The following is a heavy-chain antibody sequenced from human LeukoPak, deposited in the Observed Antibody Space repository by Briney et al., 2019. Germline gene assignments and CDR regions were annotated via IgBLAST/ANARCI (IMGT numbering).Heavy chain of an antibody. J-gene: IGHJ5*02. V-gene: IGHV1-24*01. Sequence: ASVKVSCKVSGYTLTELSMHWVRQAPGKGLEWMGGFDPEDGETIYAQKFQGRVTMTRDTSISTAYMELRSLRSDDTAVYYCVRDGEGVAISVNYWFDPWGQGTLVIVSS. CDR3: VRDGEGVAISVNYWFDP. D-gene: IGHD3-10*01. CDR2: FDPEDGET. CDR1: GYTLTELS.